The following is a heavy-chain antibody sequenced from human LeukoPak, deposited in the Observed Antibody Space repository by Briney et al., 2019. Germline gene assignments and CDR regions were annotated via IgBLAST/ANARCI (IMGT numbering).Heavy chain of an antibody. D-gene: IGHD6-6*01. CDR3: AKSSSENYYYMDV. Sequence: GGSLRLSCAVSALTLSSYGMKWVRQAPGERLEWVAFIRYDGNTKYYADSVKGRFTISRDNSKNTLHLQMNSLRAEDTAVYHCAKSSSENYYYMDVWGKGTTVTVSS. V-gene: IGHV3-30*02. CDR2: IRYDGNTK. CDR1: ALTLSSYG. J-gene: IGHJ6*03.